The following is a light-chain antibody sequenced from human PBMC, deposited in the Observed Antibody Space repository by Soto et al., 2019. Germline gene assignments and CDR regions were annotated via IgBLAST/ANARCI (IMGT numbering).Light chain of an antibody. CDR1: QSVSSN. CDR2: GAS. J-gene: IGKJ1*01. V-gene: IGKV3-15*01. Sequence: EIVMTQSPATLSVSPGERATLSCRASQSVSSNLAWYQQKPGQAPRLLIYGASTRATGIPARFSGSGSGTEFTLTISSQQSEDFGVYYCQQYNNWPRTFGQGTKVEIK. CDR3: QQYNNWPRT.